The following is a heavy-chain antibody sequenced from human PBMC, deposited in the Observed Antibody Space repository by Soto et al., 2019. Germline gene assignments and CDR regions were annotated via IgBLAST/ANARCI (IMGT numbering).Heavy chain of an antibody. Sequence: EVQLVESGGGLVQPGRSLRLSCAASGFTFDDYAMHWVRQAPGKGLEWVSGISWNSGSIGYADSVKGRFTISRDNAKNSLYLQINSLRAEDTALYYCAKGSIAAAVSWGQGTLVTVSS. CDR3: AKGSIAAAVS. V-gene: IGHV3-9*01. D-gene: IGHD6-13*01. J-gene: IGHJ4*02. CDR2: ISWNSGSI. CDR1: GFTFDDYA.